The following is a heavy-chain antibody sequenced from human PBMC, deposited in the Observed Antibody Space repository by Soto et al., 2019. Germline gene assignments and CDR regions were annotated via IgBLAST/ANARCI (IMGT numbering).Heavy chain of an antibody. V-gene: IGHV3-30-3*01. CDR2: ISYDGSNK. D-gene: IGHD5-12*01. CDR1: GFTFSSYA. Sequence: SLRLSCAASGFTFSSYAMHWVRQAPGKGLEWVAVISYDGSNKYYADSVKGRFTISRDNSKNTLYLQMNSLRAEDTAVYYCARDRGYSGYDNYYYYYYGMDVWGQGTTVTVSS. J-gene: IGHJ6*02. CDR3: ARDRGYSGYDNYYYYYYGMDV.